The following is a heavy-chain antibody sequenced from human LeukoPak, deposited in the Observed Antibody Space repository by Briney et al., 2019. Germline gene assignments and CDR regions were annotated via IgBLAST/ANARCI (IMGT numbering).Heavy chain of an antibody. Sequence: SETLSLTCDVSGGSIHTYYWSWIRQSAGKGLEWIGRVHTSGSTNYNPSLKSRVTLSQDTSKNQVYLRLTSVTAADTAVYYCARDGGGNRNFDYWGQGTLDTVSS. CDR1: GGSIHTYY. CDR2: VHTSGST. CDR3: ARDGGGNRNFDY. J-gene: IGHJ4*02. D-gene: IGHD4-23*01. V-gene: IGHV4-4*07.